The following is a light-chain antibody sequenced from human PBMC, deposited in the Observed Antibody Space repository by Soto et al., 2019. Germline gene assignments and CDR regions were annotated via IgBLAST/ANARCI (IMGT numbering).Light chain of an antibody. CDR3: SSYTLSTTVI. Sequence: QSALTQPASVSGSPGQSITISCTGTSSDIGGYNYVSWYQQHPGKAPKLMIYEVTNRPSGVSTRFSGSKSGNTASLTISGLQAEDEADYYCSSYTLSTTVIFGGGTKVTVL. J-gene: IGLJ2*01. CDR1: SSDIGGYNY. CDR2: EVT. V-gene: IGLV2-14*01.